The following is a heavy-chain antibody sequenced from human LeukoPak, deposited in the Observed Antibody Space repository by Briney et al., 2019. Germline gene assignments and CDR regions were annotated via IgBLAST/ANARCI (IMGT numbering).Heavy chain of an antibody. CDR1: GGSISSGGYY. CDR2: IYYSGST. CDR3: ARISLRFLGGDAFDI. J-gene: IGHJ3*02. D-gene: IGHD3-3*01. Sequence: SETLSLTCTVPGGSISSGGYYWSWIRQHPGKGLEWIGYIYYSGSTYYNPSLKSRVTISVDTSKNQFSLKLSSVTAADTAVYYCARISLRFLGGDAFDIWGQGTMVTVYS. V-gene: IGHV4-31*03.